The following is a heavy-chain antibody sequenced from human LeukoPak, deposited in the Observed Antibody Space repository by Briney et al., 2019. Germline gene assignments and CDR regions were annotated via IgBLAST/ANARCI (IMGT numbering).Heavy chain of an antibody. J-gene: IGHJ3*02. V-gene: IGHV4-4*07. CDR2: IYTSGST. CDR1: GGSISSYY. CDR3: ARRGYYYDPRSAFDI. D-gene: IGHD3-22*01. Sequence: SETLSLTCTVSGGSISSYYWSWIRQPAGKGLEWIGRIYTSGSTNYNPSLKSRVTMSVDTPKNQFSLKLSSVTAADTAVYYCARRGYYYDPRSAFDIWGQGTMVTVSS.